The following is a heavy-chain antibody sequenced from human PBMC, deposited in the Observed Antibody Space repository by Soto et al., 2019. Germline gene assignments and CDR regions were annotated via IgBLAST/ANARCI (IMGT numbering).Heavy chain of an antibody. CDR1: CGPFIAYY. D-gene: IGHD3-22*01. CDR3: ARTDRAIFYGMDV. CDR2: IDHSGST. J-gene: IGHJ6*02. Sequence: SATLSLTFAVYCGPFIAYYWSWILQPPGKGLEWIGEIDHSGSTNYNPSLESRFTISVDTSKNQFSLKVSSVTAADTAVYHCARTDRAIFYGMDVWGQGTTVTVSS. V-gene: IGHV4-34*01.